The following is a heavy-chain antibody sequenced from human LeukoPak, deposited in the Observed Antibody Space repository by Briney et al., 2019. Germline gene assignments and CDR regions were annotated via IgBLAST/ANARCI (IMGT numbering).Heavy chain of an antibody. J-gene: IGHJ6*03. CDR1: GFTFSHFW. D-gene: IGHD1-26*01. CDR2: ISTDRSST. Sequence: PGGSLRLSCAASGFTFSHFWMLWLRQAPGKGVMWVSRISTDRSSTTYAESVKGRFTISRVNAKNTLYLQMNSLRADGTALYYWVRESGSSSVGYMDVWGKGTTVTVTS. V-gene: IGHV3-74*01. CDR3: VRESGSSSVGYMDV.